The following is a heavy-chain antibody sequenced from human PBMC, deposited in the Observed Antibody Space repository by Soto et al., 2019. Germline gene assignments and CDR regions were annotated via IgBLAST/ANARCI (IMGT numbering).Heavy chain of an antibody. CDR2: IYYSGST. CDR3: ARRGDTMVRGVPSNWFDP. D-gene: IGHD3-10*01. CDR1: GGSISSYY. V-gene: IGHV4-59*08. J-gene: IGHJ5*02. Sequence: SETLSLTCTVSGGSISSYYWSWIRQPPGKGLEWIGYIYYSGSTNYNPSLKSRVTISVDTSKNQFSLKLSSVTAADTAVYYCARRGDTMVRGVPSNWFDPWGQGTLVTVSS.